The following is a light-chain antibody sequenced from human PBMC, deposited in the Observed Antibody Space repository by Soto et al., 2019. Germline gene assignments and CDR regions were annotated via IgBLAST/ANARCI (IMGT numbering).Light chain of an antibody. Sequence: EIVSTQSPGTLSLSPGERATLSCRASQSVSSSYLAWYQQKPGQAPRLLIYGASSRATGIPDRFSGSGSGTDFTLTISRLEPEDFAVYYCQQYGSSLLLTFGGGTKVEIK. CDR1: QSVSSSY. J-gene: IGKJ4*01. CDR2: GAS. V-gene: IGKV3-20*01. CDR3: QQYGSSLLLT.